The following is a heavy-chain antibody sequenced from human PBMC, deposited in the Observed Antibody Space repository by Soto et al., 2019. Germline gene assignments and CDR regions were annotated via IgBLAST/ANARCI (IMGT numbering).Heavy chain of an antibody. V-gene: IGHV4-34*01. D-gene: IGHD3-10*01. CDR1: GGSFSGYY. J-gene: IGHJ1*01. Sequence: SETLSLTCAVYGGSFSGYYWSWIRQPPGKGLEWIGEINHSGSTNYNPSLKSRVTISVDTSKNQFSLKLCSVTAADTAVYYCARGVHYSGSGSYYPHADYFQHWGQGTLVTVSS. CDR3: ARGVHYSGSGSYYPHADYFQH. CDR2: INHSGST.